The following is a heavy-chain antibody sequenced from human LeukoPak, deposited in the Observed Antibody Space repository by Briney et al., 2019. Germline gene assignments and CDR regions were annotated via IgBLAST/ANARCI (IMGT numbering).Heavy chain of an antibody. CDR2: ISGSGGST. J-gene: IGHJ3*02. CDR3: AKDGLSSGYDNGVIDAFDI. D-gene: IGHD5-12*01. CDR1: GFTFSSYA. Sequence: GGSLRLSCAASGFTFSSYAMSWVRQAPGKGLEGVSAISGSGGSTYYADSVKGRFTISRDNSKNTLYLQMNSLRAEDTAVYYCAKDGLSSGYDNGVIDAFDIWGQGTMVTVSS. V-gene: IGHV3-23*01.